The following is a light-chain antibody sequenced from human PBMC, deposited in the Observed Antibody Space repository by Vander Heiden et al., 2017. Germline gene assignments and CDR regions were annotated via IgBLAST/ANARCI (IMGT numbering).Light chain of an antibody. V-gene: IGKV2-28*01. J-gene: IGKJ4*01. CDR3: MQALQTPPT. Sequence: VRTQSPLSLPVSAGEAAIISRRSRQSLQHCNGKNYLDWYLQKPGQSPKLLIYLGSNRDSGVPDRFSGSGSGTDFTLKISRVEAEDVGVYYCMQALQTPPTFGGGTKVEIK. CDR2: LGS. CDR1: QSLQHCNGKNY.